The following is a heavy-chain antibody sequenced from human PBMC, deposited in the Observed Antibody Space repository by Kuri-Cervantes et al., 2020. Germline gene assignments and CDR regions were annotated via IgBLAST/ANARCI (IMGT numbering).Heavy chain of an antibody. J-gene: IGHJ4*02. CDR1: GVSFSGYY. Sequence: SQTLSLTCAVYGVSFSGYYWTWIRQPPGKGLEWIGDINHSGSTNYNPSLKNRVTTSVDTSKNQFSLKLTSVTAADTAVYYCAKDRSPTQWGQGTLVTVSS. V-gene: IGHV4-34*01. CDR3: AKDRSPTQ. CDR2: INHSGST.